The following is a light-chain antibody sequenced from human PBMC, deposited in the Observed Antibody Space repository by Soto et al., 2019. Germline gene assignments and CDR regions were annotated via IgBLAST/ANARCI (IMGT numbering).Light chain of an antibody. J-gene: IGKJ3*01. CDR2: DAS. Sequence: EIVLTQSPATLSLSPGERATLSCRASQSVASYLAWYQQKPGQAPRLLIYDASNRATGIPARFSGSGSGTVFTLTISSLEPEDFAVYYCQQRSNWACAFGPGTRVDIK. V-gene: IGKV3-11*01. CDR1: QSVASY. CDR3: QQRSNWACA.